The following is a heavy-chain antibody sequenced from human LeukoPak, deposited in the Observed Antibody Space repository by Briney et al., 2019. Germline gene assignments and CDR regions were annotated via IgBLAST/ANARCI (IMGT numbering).Heavy chain of an antibody. V-gene: IGHV4-4*07. CDR1: GGSISSYY. D-gene: IGHD2-8*01. J-gene: IGHJ5*02. CDR3: ARDRGYCTNGVCYTDNWFDP. CDR2: IYTSGST. Sequence: SETLSLTCTVSGGSISSYYWSWIRQPAGKGLEWIGRIYTSGSTNYNPSLKSRVTMSVDTSRNQFSLKLRSVTAADTAVYYCARDRGYCTNGVCYTDNWFDPWGQGTLVTVSS.